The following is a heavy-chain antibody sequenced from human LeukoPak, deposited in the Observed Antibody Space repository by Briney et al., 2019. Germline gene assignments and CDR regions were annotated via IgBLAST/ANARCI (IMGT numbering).Heavy chain of an antibody. CDR3: ARSSKFSAVTHY. D-gene: IGHD4-17*01. CDR1: GFTFSSCS. Sequence: GGSLRLSCAASGFTFSSCSMNWVRQAPGKGLEWVSSISSSSSYIYYADSVKGRFTISRDNAKNSLYLQMNSLRAEDTAVYYCARSSKFSAVTHYWGQGTLVTVSS. J-gene: IGHJ4*02. CDR2: ISSSSSYI. V-gene: IGHV3-21*01.